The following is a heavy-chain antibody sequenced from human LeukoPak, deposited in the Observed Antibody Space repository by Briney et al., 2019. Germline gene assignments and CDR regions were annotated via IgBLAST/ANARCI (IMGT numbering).Heavy chain of an antibody. CDR1: GYTFTSYD. D-gene: IGHD3-10*01. CDR2: MNPNSGNT. Sequence: GASVKVSCKASGYTFTSYDINWVRQATGQGLEWMGWMNPNSGNTGYAQKFQGRVTMTRNTSISTAYMELRSLRSDDTAVYYCARDPRESQDFLWPSGSPWGQGTLVTVSS. V-gene: IGHV1-8*01. CDR3: ARDPRESQDFLWPSGSP. J-gene: IGHJ5*02.